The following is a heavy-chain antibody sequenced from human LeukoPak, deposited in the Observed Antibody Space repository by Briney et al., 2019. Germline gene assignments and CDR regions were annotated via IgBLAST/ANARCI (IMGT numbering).Heavy chain of an antibody. V-gene: IGHV4-34*01. J-gene: IGHJ6*04. CDR2: INHSGST. CDR3: ARGGDWNYVVDV. D-gene: IGHD1-7*01. Sequence: SETLSLTCAVYGGSFSGYYWSWIRQPPGKGLEWIGEINHSGSTNYNPSLKSRVTISVDTSKNQFSLKLSSVTAADTAVYYCARGGDWNYVVDVWGKGTTVTVSS. CDR1: GGSFSGYY.